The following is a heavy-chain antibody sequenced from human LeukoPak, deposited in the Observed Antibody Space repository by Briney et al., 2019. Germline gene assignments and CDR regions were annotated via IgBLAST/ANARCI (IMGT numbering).Heavy chain of an antibody. V-gene: IGHV3-33*07. D-gene: IGHD4-17*01. CDR3: GRDLRSGYFDY. CDR1: RFAFSVYE. CDR2: IWSDGSNK. Sequence: GGSLRLSCAASRFAFSVYETYWVRQAPGKGLEWVAIIWSDGSNKYYADSVKGRFTISRDDSKNTVHLQMNSLRAEDTALYFCGRDLRSGYFDYLGQGTLVTVSS. J-gene: IGHJ4*02.